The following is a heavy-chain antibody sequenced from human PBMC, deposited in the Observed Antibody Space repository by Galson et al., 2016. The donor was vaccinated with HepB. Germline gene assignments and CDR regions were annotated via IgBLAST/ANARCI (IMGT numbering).Heavy chain of an antibody. D-gene: IGHD5-24*01. CDR1: GYKFSNYW. V-gene: IGHV5-51*01. CDR2: VHPGDSDT. Sequence: QSGAEVKKPGESLKISCQGSGYKFSNYWIAWVRQMPGKGLEWMGVVHPGDSDTLYSPSFQGQVTISADKSLTTAYVQWSSLRASDTAMYYWARRGDGYKCDNWGQGTLVTVSS. CDR3: ARRGDGYKCDN. J-gene: IGHJ4*02.